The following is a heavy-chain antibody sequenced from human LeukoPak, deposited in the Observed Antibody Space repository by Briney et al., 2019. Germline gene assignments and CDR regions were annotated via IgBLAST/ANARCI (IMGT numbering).Heavy chain of an antibody. V-gene: IGHV3-48*03. CDR2: ISSSGSTI. CDR3: AELGITMIGGV. CDR1: GFTVSSNY. D-gene: IGHD3-10*02. J-gene: IGHJ6*04. Sequence: GGSLRLSCAASGFTVSSNYMNWVRQAPGKGLEWVSYISSSGSTIYYADSVKGRFTISRDNTKNSLYLQMNSLRAEDTAVYYCAELGITMIGGVWGKGTTVTISS.